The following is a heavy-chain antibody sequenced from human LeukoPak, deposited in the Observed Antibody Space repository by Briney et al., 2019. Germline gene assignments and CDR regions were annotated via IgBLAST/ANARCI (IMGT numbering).Heavy chain of an antibody. D-gene: IGHD3-9*01. Sequence: GGSLRLSCAASGFIFSNYVMSWVRQAPGKGPEWVSAISGSSVKTYYADSVKGRFTISRDDSENTLYLQMNSLRAEDTAIYYCTREEAYFDSLLAYYFDHWGQGTLVTVSS. V-gene: IGHV3-23*01. J-gene: IGHJ4*02. CDR1: GFIFSNYV. CDR3: TREEAYFDSLLAYYFDH. CDR2: ISGSSVKT.